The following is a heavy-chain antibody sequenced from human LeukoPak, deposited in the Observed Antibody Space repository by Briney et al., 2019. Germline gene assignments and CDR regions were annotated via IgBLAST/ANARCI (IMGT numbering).Heavy chain of an antibody. CDR2: INPSGGST. CDR3: ARTRGSGSYRYITDAFDI. D-gene: IGHD3-10*01. CDR1: GYTFTSYY. V-gene: IGHV1-46*01. J-gene: IGHJ3*02. Sequence: ASVKVSCKASGYTFTSYYMHWVRQAPGQGLEWMGIINPSGGSTSYAQKFQGRVTMTRDMSTSTVYMELSSLRSEDTAVYYCARTRGSGSYRYITDAFDIWGQGTMVTVSS.